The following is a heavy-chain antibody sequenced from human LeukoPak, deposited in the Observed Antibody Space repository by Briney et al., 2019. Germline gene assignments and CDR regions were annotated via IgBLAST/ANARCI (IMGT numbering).Heavy chain of an antibody. Sequence: GGSLRLSCVASGFTFSGSAMHWVRQASGKGLEWVGRIRSKANRYATAYAASVKGRFTISRDDSKNTASLQMNSLKTEDTAVYYCARKGPMTTYFDYWGQGTLVTVSS. CDR1: GFTFSGSA. CDR3: ARKGPMTTYFDY. CDR2: IRSKANRYAT. J-gene: IGHJ4*02. V-gene: IGHV3-73*01. D-gene: IGHD3-22*01.